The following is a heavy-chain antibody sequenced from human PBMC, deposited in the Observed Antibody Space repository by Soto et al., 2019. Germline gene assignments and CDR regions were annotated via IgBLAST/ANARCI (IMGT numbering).Heavy chain of an antibody. Sequence: ASVKVSCKASGYTFTSYAMHWVRQAPGQRLEWMGWINAGNGNTKYSQKFQGRVTITRDTSASTAYMELSSLRSEDTAVYYCARDPNSPYVVYAYFDYWGQGTLVTVSS. CDR2: INAGNGNT. V-gene: IGHV1-3*01. CDR1: GYTFTSYA. CDR3: ARDPNSPYVVYAYFDY. D-gene: IGHD2-8*01. J-gene: IGHJ4*02.